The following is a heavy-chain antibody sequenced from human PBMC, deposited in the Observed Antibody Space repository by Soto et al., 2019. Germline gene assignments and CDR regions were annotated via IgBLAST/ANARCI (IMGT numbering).Heavy chain of an antibody. D-gene: IGHD3-10*01. CDR2: IFYNGTT. Sequence: SETLSLTGSVSGVSLTSYYWSWIRQTPGKTLEWIGCIFYNGTTNYNPSLKSRVTISLDMSKNQFILKLKSVSAEDTALYYCARGKGTHGYWGPGTLVTVS. V-gene: IGHV4-59*01. CDR1: GVSLTSYY. J-gene: IGHJ4*02. CDR3: ARGKGTHGY.